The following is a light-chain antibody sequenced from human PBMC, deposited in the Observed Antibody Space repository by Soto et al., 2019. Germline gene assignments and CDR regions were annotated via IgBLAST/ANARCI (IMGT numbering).Light chain of an antibody. Sequence: QSVVTQEPSLTVSPGGTVTLTCGSSTGAVTNGHYPYWFQQKPGQAPRTLIYDTTNRHSWTPARFSGSLLGGKAALTLSGAQPEEEAEYYCLLASKGKYVLGVGT. CDR3: LLASKGKYV. CDR1: TGAVTNGHY. J-gene: IGLJ1*01. V-gene: IGLV7-46*01. CDR2: DTT.